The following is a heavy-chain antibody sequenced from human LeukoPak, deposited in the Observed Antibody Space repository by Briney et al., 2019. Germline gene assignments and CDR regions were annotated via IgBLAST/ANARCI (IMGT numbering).Heavy chain of an antibody. V-gene: IGHV5-51*01. CDR2: IFPDDSDT. CDR3: ARGESSSGDAFDI. CDR1: GYNFTTYW. D-gene: IGHD3-10*01. J-gene: IGHJ3*02. Sequence: GESLKISCKGSGYNFTTYWIGWVRQMPGKGLEWMGIIFPDDSDTKYSPSFQGQVNISVDKSITTAYLQWSSLKASDTAMYYCARGESSSGDAFDIWGQGTMVTVSS.